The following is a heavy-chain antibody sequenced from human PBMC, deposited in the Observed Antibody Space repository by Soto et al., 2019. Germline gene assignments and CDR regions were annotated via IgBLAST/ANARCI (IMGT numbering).Heavy chain of an antibody. Sequence: ETLSLTCTVSGGSISSYYWSWIRQPPGKGLEWIGYIYYSGSTNYNPSLKSRVTISVDTSKNQFSLKLSSVTAADTAVYYCARDGGSGTNYYYGMDVWGQGTTVTVSS. CDR1: GGSISSYY. D-gene: IGHD3-10*01. CDR2: IYYSGST. CDR3: ARDGGSGTNYYYGMDV. V-gene: IGHV4-59*01. J-gene: IGHJ6*02.